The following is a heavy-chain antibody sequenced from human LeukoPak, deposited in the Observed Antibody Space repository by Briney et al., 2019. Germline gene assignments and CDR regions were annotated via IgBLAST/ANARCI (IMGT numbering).Heavy chain of an antibody. Sequence: GESLRLSCLASGFTFSSYELSWVRQAPGKGLEWVSHISTSGNTIYYADSVKGRFTISRDNAKNSLYLQMNSLRAEDTAVYYCARDSTIFGVVTTNYWGQGTLVTVSS. CDR1: GFTFSSYE. V-gene: IGHV3-48*03. CDR3: ARDSTIFGVVTTNY. CDR2: ISTSGNTI. D-gene: IGHD3-3*01. J-gene: IGHJ4*02.